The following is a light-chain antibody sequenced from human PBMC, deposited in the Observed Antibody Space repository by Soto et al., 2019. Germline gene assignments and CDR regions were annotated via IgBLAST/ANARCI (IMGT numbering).Light chain of an antibody. CDR3: QSYGSSLSGSHVV. CDR2: GNS. V-gene: IGLV1-40*01. J-gene: IGLJ2*01. CDR1: SSNIGAGYD. Sequence: QSVLTQPPSVSGAPGQRVTISCTGSSSNIGAGYDVHWYQQLPGTAPKLLIYGNSHRPSGVPDRFSGSKSGTSASLAITGLQAEDEADYYCQSYGSSLSGSHVVFGGGTKLTFL.